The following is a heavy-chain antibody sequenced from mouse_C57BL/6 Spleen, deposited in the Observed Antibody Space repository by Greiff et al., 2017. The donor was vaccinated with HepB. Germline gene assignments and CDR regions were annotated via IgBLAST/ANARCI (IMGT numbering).Heavy chain of an antibody. V-gene: IGHV6-3*01. Sequence: EVHLVESGGGLVQPGGSLKLSCVASGFTFSNYWMNWVRQSPEKGLEWVAQIRLKSDNYATHYAESVKGRFTISRDDSKSSVYLQMNNLRAEDTGIYYCTGGYDYDDAPAMDYWGQGTSVTVSS. CDR1: GFTFSNYW. D-gene: IGHD2-4*01. J-gene: IGHJ4*01. CDR3: TGGYDYDDAPAMDY. CDR2: IRLKSDNYAT.